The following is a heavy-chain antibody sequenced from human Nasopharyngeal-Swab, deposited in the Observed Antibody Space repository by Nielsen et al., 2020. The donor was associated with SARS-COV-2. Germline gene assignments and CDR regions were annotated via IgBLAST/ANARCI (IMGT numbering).Heavy chain of an antibody. V-gene: IGHV3-23*01. D-gene: IGHD2-15*01. CDR2: ISGSGGST. J-gene: IGHJ4*02. Sequence: WIRQPPGKGLEWVSAISGSGGSTYYADSVKGRFTISRDNSKNTLYLQMNSLKTEDTAVYYCTTGEECSGGSCYLSYYFDYWGQGTLVTVSS. CDR3: TTGEECSGGSCYLSYYFDY.